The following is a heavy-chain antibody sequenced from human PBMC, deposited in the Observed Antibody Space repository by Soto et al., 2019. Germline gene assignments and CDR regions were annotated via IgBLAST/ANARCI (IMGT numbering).Heavy chain of an antibody. V-gene: IGHV3-23*01. Sequence: GGSLRLSCAASGFTFSSYAMSWVRQAPGKGLEWVSAISGSGGSTYYADSVKGRLTISRDNSKNTLYLQMNSLRAEDTAVYYCAKGGWNWVGAFDIWGQGTMVTVSS. CDR1: GFTFSSYA. CDR3: AKGGWNWVGAFDI. J-gene: IGHJ3*02. D-gene: IGHD1-7*01. CDR2: ISGSGGST.